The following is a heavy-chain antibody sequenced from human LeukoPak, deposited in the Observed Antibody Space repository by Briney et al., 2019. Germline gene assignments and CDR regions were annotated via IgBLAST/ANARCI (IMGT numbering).Heavy chain of an antibody. V-gene: IGHV4-59*11. Sequence: SETLSLTCTVSGDSISTRYWTWIRQPPGKGLEWIGYIIYSGTTNFNPSLKSRVTMSVDTSKNQFSLKLNSVTAADTAVYYCARDPSGFYRFDYWGQGTLVTVSS. J-gene: IGHJ4*02. D-gene: IGHD3-22*01. CDR3: ARDPSGFYRFDY. CDR2: IIYSGTT. CDR1: GDSISTRY.